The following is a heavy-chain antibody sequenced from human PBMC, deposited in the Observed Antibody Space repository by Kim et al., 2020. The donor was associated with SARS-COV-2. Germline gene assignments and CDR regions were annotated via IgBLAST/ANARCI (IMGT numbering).Heavy chain of an antibody. CDR1: GFTFSSYS. V-gene: IGHV3-21*01. CDR3: ARESGSWMATIRDYYYYGMDV. J-gene: IGHJ6*02. D-gene: IGHD5-12*01. Sequence: GGSLRLSCAASGFTFSSYSMNWVRQAPGKGLEWVSSISSSSSYIYYADSVKGRFTISRDNAKNSLYLQMNSLRAEDTAVYYCARESGSWMATIRDYYYYGMDVWGQGTTVTVSS. CDR2: ISSSSSYI.